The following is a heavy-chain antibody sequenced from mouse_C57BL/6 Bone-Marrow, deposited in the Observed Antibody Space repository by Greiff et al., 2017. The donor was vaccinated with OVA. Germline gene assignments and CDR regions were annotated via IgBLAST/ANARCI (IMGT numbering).Heavy chain of an antibody. CDR2: IDPSDSYN. Sequence: QVQLQQPGAELVKPGASVKLSCKASGYTFTSYWMQWVKQRPGQGLEWIGEIDPSDSYNNYNQKFKGKATLTVDTSSSTAYMQLSSLTSEDSAVYYCAREYFYAMDYWGQGTSVTVSS. D-gene: IGHD5-2*01. CDR1: GYTFTSYW. CDR3: AREYFYAMDY. V-gene: IGHV1-50*01. J-gene: IGHJ4*01.